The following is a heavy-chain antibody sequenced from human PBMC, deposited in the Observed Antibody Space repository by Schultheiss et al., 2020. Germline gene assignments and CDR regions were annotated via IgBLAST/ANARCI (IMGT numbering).Heavy chain of an antibody. J-gene: IGHJ6*02. V-gene: IGHV3-23*01. CDR3: VRRGVHYYYGLDV. D-gene: IGHD3-10*01. Sequence: GGSLRLSCAASGFTFSSYAMHWVRQAPGKGLEWVSAISGSGGSTYYADSVKGRFTISRDNSKNTLYLQMNSLRSEDTAVYYCVRRGVHYYYGLDVWGQGTTVTVS. CDR1: GFTFSSYA. CDR2: ISGSGGST.